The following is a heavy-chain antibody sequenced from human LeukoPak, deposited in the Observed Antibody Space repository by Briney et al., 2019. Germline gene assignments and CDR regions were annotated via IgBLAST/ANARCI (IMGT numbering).Heavy chain of an antibody. CDR1: GGSISSGGYY. V-gene: IGHV4-31*03. Sequence: RAPETLSLTCTVSGGSISSGGYYWSWIRQHPGKGLEWIGYIYYSGSTYYNPSLKSRVTISVDTSKNQFSLKLSSVTAADTAVYYCARALVGATDYWGQGTLVTVSS. CDR2: IYYSGST. D-gene: IGHD1-26*01. CDR3: ARALVGATDY. J-gene: IGHJ4*02.